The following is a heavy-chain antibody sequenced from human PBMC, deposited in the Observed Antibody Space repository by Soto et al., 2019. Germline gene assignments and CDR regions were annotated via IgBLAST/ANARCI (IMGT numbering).Heavy chain of an antibody. V-gene: IGHV1-58*01. Sequence: GASVKVSCKASGFTFTSSAVQWVRQARGQRLEWIGWIVVGSGNTNYAQKFQERVTITRDMSTSTAYMELSSLRSEDTAVYYCAAPEARLGSSTSCYRGGMDVWGQGTTVTVSS. D-gene: IGHD2-2*01. J-gene: IGHJ6*02. CDR2: IVVGSGNT. CDR3: AAPEARLGSSTSCYRGGMDV. CDR1: GFTFTSSA.